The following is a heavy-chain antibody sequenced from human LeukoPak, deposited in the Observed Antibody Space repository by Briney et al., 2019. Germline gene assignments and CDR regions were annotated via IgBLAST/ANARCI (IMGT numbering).Heavy chain of an antibody. CDR3: ARVVVVGDGAEYFQH. J-gene: IGHJ1*01. CDR2: IYHSGST. D-gene: IGHD2-2*01. Sequence: SETLSLTCAVSGGSISSGGYSWSWIRQPPGKGLEWIGYIYHSGSTYYNPSLKSRVTISVDRSKNQFSLKLSSVTAADTAVYYCARVVVVGDGAEYFQHWGQGTLVTVSS. V-gene: IGHV4-30-2*01. CDR1: GGSISSGGYS.